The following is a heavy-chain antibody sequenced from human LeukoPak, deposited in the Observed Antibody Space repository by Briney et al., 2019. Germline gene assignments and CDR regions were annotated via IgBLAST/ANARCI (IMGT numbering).Heavy chain of an antibody. D-gene: IGHD2-8*01. V-gene: IGHV3-74*01. J-gene: IGHJ4*02. Sequence: GGSLRLSCAASGFTFSSYWMHWVRQAPGKGLLWVSRINSDGSDTSYADSVKGRFTISRDNAKNTLYLQMNSLSAEDTAVYYCARARGYCTNGVCSAGFDYWGQGTLVTVSS. CDR2: INSDGSDT. CDR1: GFTFSSYW. CDR3: ARARGYCTNGVCSAGFDY.